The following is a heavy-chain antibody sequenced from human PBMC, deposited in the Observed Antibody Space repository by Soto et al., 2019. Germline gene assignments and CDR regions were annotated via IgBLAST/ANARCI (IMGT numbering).Heavy chain of an antibody. CDR3: ARRAGGAVVCYYDF. D-gene: IGHD2-21*01. V-gene: IGHV3-23*01. Sequence: EEQLLESGGGVVQRGGSLRLSCAASGFIFSNYAMTWVRQAPGKGLEWVSRISGRGGSTYYADSVKGRLTMSRDNSKNTLDPQMNSLRPEDTAIYYWARRAGGAVVCYYDFCGRGTLVTV. J-gene: IGHJ2*01. CDR2: ISGRGGST. CDR1: GFIFSNYA.